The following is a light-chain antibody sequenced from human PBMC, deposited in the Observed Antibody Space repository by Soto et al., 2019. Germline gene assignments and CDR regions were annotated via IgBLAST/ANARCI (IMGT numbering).Light chain of an antibody. CDR1: RSNIGANYD. J-gene: IGLJ1*01. V-gene: IGLV1-40*01. CDR3: QSYDSSLNRV. Sequence: QSVLSQPPSVSGAQGQRITISCTGSRSNIGANYDVHWYRQVPGTAPKLLMSGDNNRPSGVADRFSGSKSGTSASLAITRLQAEDEADYYCQSYDSSLNRVFGTGTKVTVL. CDR2: GDN.